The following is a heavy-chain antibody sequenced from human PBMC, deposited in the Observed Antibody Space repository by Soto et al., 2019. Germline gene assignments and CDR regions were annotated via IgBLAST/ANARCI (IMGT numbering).Heavy chain of an antibody. D-gene: IGHD4-17*01. V-gene: IGHV3-7*01. CDR2: IKQDGSEK. Sequence: GGSLRLSCAASGFTFSSYWMSWVRQAPGKGLERVANIKQDGSEKYYVDSVKGRFTISRDNAKNSLYLQMNSLRAEDTAVYYCARDVSRGVTTLGYYYYYMDVWGKGTTVTVSS. J-gene: IGHJ6*03. CDR1: GFTFSSYW. CDR3: ARDVSRGVTTLGYYYYYMDV.